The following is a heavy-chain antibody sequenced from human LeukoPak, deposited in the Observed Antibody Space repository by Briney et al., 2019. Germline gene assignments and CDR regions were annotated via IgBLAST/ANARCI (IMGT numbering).Heavy chain of an antibody. D-gene: IGHD3-3*01. V-gene: IGHV1-69*13. CDR1: GGTFNSFA. CDR2: IIPIYPTT. CDR3: ARASFPFLEWTTSISFDV. Sequence: ASVKVSCKASGGTFNSFALSWVRQAPGQRLEWMGGIIPIYPTTDYAQRFQGRVTISADESKGTVSLELSNLRSEDTAVYCCARASFPFLEWTTSISFDVWGQGTVVIVSS. J-gene: IGHJ3*01.